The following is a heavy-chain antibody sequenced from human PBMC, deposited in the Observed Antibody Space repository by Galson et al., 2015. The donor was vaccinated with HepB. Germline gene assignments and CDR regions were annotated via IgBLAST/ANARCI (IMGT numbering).Heavy chain of an antibody. J-gene: IGHJ4*02. D-gene: IGHD1-26*01. CDR1: GFTFSDHY. CDR2: TRNRANSYTT. CDR3: ARALRYSGRSYADY. Sequence: SLRLSCAASGFTFSDHYMDWVRQAPGKGLEWVGRTRNRANSYTTIYAASVKDRFTISRDDSKNSLYLQMNSLKPEDTAVYYCARALRYSGRSYADYWGQGTLVTVSS. V-gene: IGHV3-72*01.